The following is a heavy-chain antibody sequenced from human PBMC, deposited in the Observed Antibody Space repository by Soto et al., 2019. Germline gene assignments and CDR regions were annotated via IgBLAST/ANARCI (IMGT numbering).Heavy chain of an antibody. CDR1: GYTFNTYG. CDR3: ARGPTVYSANSGIYFLDI. D-gene: IGHD3-22*01. Sequence: QVQLVQSGAEVKKPRASVKVSCKASGYTFNTYGMSWVRQAPGQGLDWLGWISTYNGNTKYAERLQGRVTMTTDTTTCTAYMEVSNLRSNDTAVYSCARGPTVYSANSGIYFLDIWGQGTLVTVSS. V-gene: IGHV1-18*01. J-gene: IGHJ4*02. CDR2: ISTYNGNT.